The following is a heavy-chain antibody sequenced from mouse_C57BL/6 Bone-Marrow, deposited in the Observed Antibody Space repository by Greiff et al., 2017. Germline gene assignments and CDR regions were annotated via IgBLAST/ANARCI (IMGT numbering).Heavy chain of an antibody. CDR1: GFTFSSYG. CDR3: ARLDGSGAY. J-gene: IGHJ3*01. CDR2: ISSGGSYT. Sequence: EVQLVESGGDLVKPGGSLKLSCAASGFTFSSYGMSWVRQTPDKRLEWVATISSGGSYTYYPDSVKGRFTSSRDNAKNTRYLQMSSLKSEDTAMYYSARLDGSGAYWGQGTLVTVSA. D-gene: IGHD1-1*01. V-gene: IGHV5-6*01.